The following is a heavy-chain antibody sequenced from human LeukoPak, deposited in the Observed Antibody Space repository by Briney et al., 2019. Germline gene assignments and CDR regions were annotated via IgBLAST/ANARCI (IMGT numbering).Heavy chain of an antibody. CDR1: GYTFTGYY. D-gene: IGHD4-17*01. CDR2: INPNSGGT. V-gene: IGHV1-2*02. Sequence: ASVKVSCKASGYTFTGYYMHWVRQAPGQGLEWMGWINPNSGGTNYAQKFQGRVTMTRDTSISTAYMELSRLRSGDTAVYYCARELGVTTGFRYYYYMDVWGKGTTVTVSS. J-gene: IGHJ6*03. CDR3: ARELGVTTGFRYYYYMDV.